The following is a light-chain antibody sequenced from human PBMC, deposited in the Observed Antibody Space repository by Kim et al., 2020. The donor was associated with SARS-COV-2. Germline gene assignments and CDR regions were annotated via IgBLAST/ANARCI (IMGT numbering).Light chain of an antibody. Sequence: SSELTQDPAVSVAVGQTVSFTCQGDSLRTYYAGWYQQKPGQAPVLVIYDKNNRPSGIPDRFSGCSSGDTASLTSSGALAEDEADYYLTSRDSSGDLYVFG. CDR3: TSRDSSGDLYV. CDR2: DKN. J-gene: IGLJ1*01. V-gene: IGLV3-19*01. CDR1: SLRTYY.